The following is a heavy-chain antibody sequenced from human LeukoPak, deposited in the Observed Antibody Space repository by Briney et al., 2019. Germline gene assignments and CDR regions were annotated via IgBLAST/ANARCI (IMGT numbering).Heavy chain of an antibody. D-gene: IGHD2-15*01. CDR1: GFSFSAYW. CDR2: INPAGSET. CDR3: ARFGYVAAVDV. V-gene: IGHV3-7*01. J-gene: IGHJ4*02. Sequence: GGSLRLSCVASGFSFSAYWMTWVRQAPGTGLEWVANINPAGSETYYVDPVKGRFSISRDNAKNLVYLQMNSLRAEDTAVYHCARFGYVAAVDVWGQGTPVTVSS.